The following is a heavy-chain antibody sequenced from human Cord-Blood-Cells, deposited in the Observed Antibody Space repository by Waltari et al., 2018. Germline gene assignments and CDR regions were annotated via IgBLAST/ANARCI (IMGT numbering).Heavy chain of an antibody. CDR1: GGSISSSSYY. CDR2: IYYSGRT. CDR3: ARQGGYYGSGSYYDY. V-gene: IGHV4-39*01. Sequence: QLQLQESGPGLVKPSETLSLTCTVSGGSISSSSYYWGWIRPPPGKGLEWIGSIYYSGRTYYNPSLKSRVTISVDTSKNQFSLKLSSVTAADTAVYYCARQGGYYGSGSYYDYWGQGTLVTVSS. D-gene: IGHD3-10*01. J-gene: IGHJ4*02.